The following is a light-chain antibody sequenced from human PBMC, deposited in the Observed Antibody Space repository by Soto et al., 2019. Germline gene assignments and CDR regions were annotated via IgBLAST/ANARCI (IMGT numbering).Light chain of an antibody. Sequence: IVLTQSPATLSLSPGETATSSCRSRQNTNNYIAWYHQKPGQAPTLLIHDSSSRATDIPARFSGSGSGTDFALTISGLEGEDLAFNCCQQPKKSPEPFGGGTQVEI. CDR1: QNTNNY. V-gene: IGKV3-11*01. CDR3: QQPKKSPEP. CDR2: DSS. J-gene: IGKJ4*01.